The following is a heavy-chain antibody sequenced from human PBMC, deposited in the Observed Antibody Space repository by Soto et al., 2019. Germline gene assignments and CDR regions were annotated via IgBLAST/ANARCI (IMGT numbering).Heavy chain of an antibody. Sequence: PSETLSLTCTVSGGSISSYYWSWIRQPPGKGLEWIGYIYYSGSTNYNPSLKSRVTISVDTSKNQFPLKLSSVTAADTAVYYCARRRWRHVGIAAADDAFDIWGQGTMVTVSS. D-gene: IGHD6-13*01. V-gene: IGHV4-59*08. CDR3: ARRRWRHVGIAAADDAFDI. J-gene: IGHJ3*02. CDR1: GGSISSYY. CDR2: IYYSGST.